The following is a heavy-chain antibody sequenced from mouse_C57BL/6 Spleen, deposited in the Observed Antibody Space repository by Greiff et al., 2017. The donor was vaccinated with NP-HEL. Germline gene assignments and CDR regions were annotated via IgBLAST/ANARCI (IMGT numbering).Heavy chain of an antibody. V-gene: IGHV5-17*01. D-gene: IGHD1-1*01. Sequence: EVQLQESGGGLVKPGGSLKLSCAASGFTFSDYGVHWVRQAPEKGLEWVAYISSGSSTIYYADTVKGRFTISRDNAKNTLFLQMTSLRSEDTAMYYCARDYYGSSFLYYYAMDYWGQGTSVTVSS. J-gene: IGHJ4*01. CDR2: ISSGSSTI. CDR3: ARDYYGSSFLYYYAMDY. CDR1: GFTFSDYG.